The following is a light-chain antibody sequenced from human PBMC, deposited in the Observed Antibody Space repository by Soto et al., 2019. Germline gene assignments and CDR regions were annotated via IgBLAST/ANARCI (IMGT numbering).Light chain of an antibody. CDR3: ATWDSSLNGVI. J-gene: IGLJ2*01. CDR1: TSNIGSDY. Sequence: QSVLTQPPSVSAAPGQKVSISCSGSTSNIGSDYVSWYQHLPGTAHRLLIYDNNKRPSGIPDRFSGSKSGTSATLGITGLQTGDEADYYCATWDSSLNGVIFGGGTKLTVL. V-gene: IGLV1-51*01. CDR2: DNN.